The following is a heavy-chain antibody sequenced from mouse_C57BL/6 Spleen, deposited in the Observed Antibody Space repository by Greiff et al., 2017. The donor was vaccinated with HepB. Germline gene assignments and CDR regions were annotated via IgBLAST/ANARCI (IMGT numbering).Heavy chain of an antibody. CDR1: GYTFTSYG. J-gene: IGHJ4*01. CDR2: IYPRSGNT. D-gene: IGHD2-5*01. V-gene: IGHV1-81*01. Sequence: VQLQQSGAELARPGASVKLSCKASGYTFTSYGINWVKQRTVQGLEWIGEIYPRSGNTYYNQKFKGKATLTADKSSSTAYMELRSLTSEDSAVYLCSSLSNYYAMDYWGQGTSVTVSS. CDR3: SSLSNYYAMDY.